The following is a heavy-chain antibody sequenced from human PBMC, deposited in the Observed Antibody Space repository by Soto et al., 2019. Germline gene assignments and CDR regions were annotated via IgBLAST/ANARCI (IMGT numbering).Heavy chain of an antibody. Sequence: ASVKVSCKASRDTFTNYGITWVRQAPGQGLEWMGWISPYNGNTNYAQKAQGRVTMSTDTSTGTAYLERRSLRSDDTAVYYCARGPESRSTAYFDYWGQGTQVTVSS. J-gene: IGHJ4*02. D-gene: IGHD2-2*01. CDR1: RDTFTNYG. CDR3: ARGPESRSTAYFDY. V-gene: IGHV1-18*01. CDR2: ISPYNGNT.